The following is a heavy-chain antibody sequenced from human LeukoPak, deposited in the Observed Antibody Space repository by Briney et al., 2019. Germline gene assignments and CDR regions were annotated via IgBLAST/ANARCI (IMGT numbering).Heavy chain of an antibody. D-gene: IGHD2-21*02. CDR3: AKDSQHPYCGGDCGY. Sequence: PGGSLRLSCAASGFTFSSYAMSWVRQAPGKGLEWVSAISGSGGSTYYADSVKGRFTISRDNSKNTLYLQMNSLRAEDTAVYYCAKDSQHPYCGGDCGYWGQGTLVTVSS. V-gene: IGHV3-23*01. J-gene: IGHJ4*02. CDR1: GFTFSSYA. CDR2: ISGSGGST.